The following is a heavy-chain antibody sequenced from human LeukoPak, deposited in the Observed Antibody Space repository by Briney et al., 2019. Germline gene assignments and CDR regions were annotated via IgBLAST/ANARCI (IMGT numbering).Heavy chain of an antibody. CDR3: AREYYDFWSGYFSFVDY. V-gene: IGHV4-39*07. Sequence: SETLSLTCTVSGGSISSSSYYWGWIRQPPGKGLEWIGSIYYSGSTYYNPSLKSRVTISVDTSKNQFSLKLSSVTAADTAVYYCAREYYDFWSGYFSFVDYWGQETLVTVSS. CDR1: GGSISSSSYY. D-gene: IGHD3-3*01. J-gene: IGHJ4*02. CDR2: IYYSGST.